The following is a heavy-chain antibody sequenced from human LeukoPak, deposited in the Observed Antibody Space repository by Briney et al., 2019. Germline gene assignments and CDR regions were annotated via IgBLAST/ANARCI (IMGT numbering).Heavy chain of an antibody. D-gene: IGHD3-10*01. CDR3: ASGLLLWFGERYNWFDP. CDR1: GGSISSSSYY. Sequence: PSETLSLTCTVSGGSISSSSYYWGWIRQPPGKGLEWIGSIYYSGSTYYNPSLKSRVTISVDTSKNQFSLKLSSVTAADTAVYYCASGLLLWFGERYNWFDPWGQGTLVTVSS. CDR2: IYYSGST. J-gene: IGHJ5*02. V-gene: IGHV4-39*07.